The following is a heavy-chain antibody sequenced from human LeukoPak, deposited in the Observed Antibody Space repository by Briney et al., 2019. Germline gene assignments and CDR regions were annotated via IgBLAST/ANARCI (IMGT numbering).Heavy chain of an antibody. CDR2: INHSGST. CDR1: GGSFSGYY. Sequence: SETLSLTCAVYGGSFSGYYWSWIRQPPGKGLEWIGEINHSGSTNYNPSLKSRVTISVDTSKNQFSLKLSSVTAADTAVYYCARGTPPTYYYDSSGYYYFGYWGQGTLVTVSS. V-gene: IGHV4-34*01. CDR3: ARGTPPTYYYDSSGYYYFGY. D-gene: IGHD3-22*01. J-gene: IGHJ4*02.